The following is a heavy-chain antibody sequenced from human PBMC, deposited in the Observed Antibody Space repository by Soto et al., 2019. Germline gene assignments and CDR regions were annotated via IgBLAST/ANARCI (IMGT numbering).Heavy chain of an antibody. Sequence: QVQLVQSGAEVKKPGSSVKVSCKASGGTFSSYTISWVRQAPGQGLEWMGRIIPILGIANYGQKFQGRVTTTANKTTSTPYKERSSLRSEDTAVYYCARDRSGSGWYSNWGKGTLGTVSS. CDR2: IIPILGIA. D-gene: IGHD6-19*01. J-gene: IGHJ4*02. V-gene: IGHV1-69*08. CDR3: ARDRSGSGWYSN. CDR1: GGTFSSYT.